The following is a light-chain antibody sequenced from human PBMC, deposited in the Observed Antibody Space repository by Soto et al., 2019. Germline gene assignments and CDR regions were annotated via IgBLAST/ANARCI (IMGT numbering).Light chain of an antibody. CDR1: QSVSSN. V-gene: IGKV3-15*01. CDR2: GAS. CDR3: QQYNNWPPT. Sequence: EILITQSPATLSVSPGERATLSCRASQSVSSNLDWYQQKTGQAPRLLIYGASTRATGIPARFTGSGSGTEVTLTISSLQSEEFAVYYCQQYNNWPPTFGQGTKWIS. J-gene: IGKJ1*01.